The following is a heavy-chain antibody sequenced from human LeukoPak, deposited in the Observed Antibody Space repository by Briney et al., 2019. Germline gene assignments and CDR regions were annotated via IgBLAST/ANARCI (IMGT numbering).Heavy chain of an antibody. J-gene: IGHJ4*02. CDR1: GFTFDDYA. Sequence: GGSLRLSCAASGFTFDDYAMHWVRQAPGKGLEWVSGISWNSGSIGYADSVKGRFTISRDNAKNSLYLQMNSLRAEDTAVYYCAKDSIVGARSGYFDYWGQGTLVTVSS. D-gene: IGHD1-26*01. CDR3: AKDSIVGARSGYFDY. CDR2: ISWNSGSI. V-gene: IGHV3-9*01.